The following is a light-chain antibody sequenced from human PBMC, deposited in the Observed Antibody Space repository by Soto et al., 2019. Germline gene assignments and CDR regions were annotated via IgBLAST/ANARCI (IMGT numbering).Light chain of an antibody. CDR1: QSVSSN. Sequence: EIVMTQSPATLSVYPGERATLSCRASQSVSSNLAWYQQKPGQAPRLLIYVASTRATGIPARFSGSGSGTEFTLTISSLQSEDFAVYYCQQYNNWLTWTFGQGTKVESK. V-gene: IGKV3-15*01. CDR3: QQYNNWLTWT. CDR2: VAS. J-gene: IGKJ1*01.